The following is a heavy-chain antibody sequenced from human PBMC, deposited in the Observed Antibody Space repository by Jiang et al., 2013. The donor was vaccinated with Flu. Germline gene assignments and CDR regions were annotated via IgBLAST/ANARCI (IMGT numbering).Heavy chain of an antibody. Sequence: SGAEVKKPGASVKVSCKASGYAFTGYDINWVRQATGQGLEWMGWMNPNSGNTGYAQKFQGRVTMTRNTSISTAYMELSSLRSEDTAVYYCARAPIKVIAAAGPDQVVYYFDYWGQGTLVTVSS. CDR2: MNPNSGNT. CDR1: GYAFTGYD. V-gene: IGHV1-8*01. J-gene: IGHJ4*02. CDR3: ARAPIKVIAAAGPDQVVYYFDY. D-gene: IGHD6-13*01.